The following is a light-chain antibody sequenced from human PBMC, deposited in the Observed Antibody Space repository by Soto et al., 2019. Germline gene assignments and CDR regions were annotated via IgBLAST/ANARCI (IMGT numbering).Light chain of an antibody. V-gene: IGKV3-15*01. CDR2: GAS. CDR3: QHTLKWPPT. Sequence: EIVMTQSPATLSVSPGERATLSCRASQSVSSNLAWYQQKPGQAPRLLIYGASTRATGIPARFSGSGSGTDFTLTISSLQSEDFALYYCQHTLKWPPTFGQGTKVDIK. CDR1: QSVSSN. J-gene: IGKJ1*01.